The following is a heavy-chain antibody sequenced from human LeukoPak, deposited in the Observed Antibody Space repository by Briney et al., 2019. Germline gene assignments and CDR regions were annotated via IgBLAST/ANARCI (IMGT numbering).Heavy chain of an antibody. CDR3: TAPQLLWFGESDY. CDR1: GFPFSNVF. CDR2: LKRTIDGGTT. Sequence: GGSLRLSCVGSGFPFSNVFMAWVRQAPGKGLEWVGRLKRTIDGGTTDYAAPVKGRFIISRDDSKNTVYLQMDSLMTEDTAVYYCTAPQLLWFGESDYWGQGTLVTVSS. J-gene: IGHJ4*02. V-gene: IGHV3-15*01. D-gene: IGHD3-10*01.